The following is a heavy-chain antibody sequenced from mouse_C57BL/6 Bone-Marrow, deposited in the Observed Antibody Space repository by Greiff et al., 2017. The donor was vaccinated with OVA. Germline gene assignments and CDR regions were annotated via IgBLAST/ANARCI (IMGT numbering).Heavy chain of an antibody. CDR2: INPNNGGT. CDR1: GYTFTDYN. D-gene: IGHD1-1*02. J-gene: IGHJ3*01. CDR3: ARSRDGAWFAY. V-gene: IGHV1-22*01. Sequence: VQLQQSGPELVKPGASVKMSCKASGYTFTDYNMHWVKQSHGKSLEWIGYINPNNGGTSYNQKFKGKATLTVNQSSSTAYMELRSLTSEDSAVYYCARSRDGAWFAYWGQGTLVTVSA.